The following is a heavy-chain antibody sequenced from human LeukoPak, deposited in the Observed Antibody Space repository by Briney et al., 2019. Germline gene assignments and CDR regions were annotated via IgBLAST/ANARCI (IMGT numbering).Heavy chain of an antibody. Sequence: SVKVSCKASGYTFTNYTINWVRQAPGQGLEWMGGIIPIFGTANYAQKFQGRVTITADKSTSTAYMELSSLRSEDTAVYYCARSSIIAAAGPYYFDYWGQGTLVTVSS. CDR2: IIPIFGTA. CDR3: ARSSIIAAAGPYYFDY. CDR1: GYTFTNYT. D-gene: IGHD6-13*01. V-gene: IGHV1-69*06. J-gene: IGHJ4*02.